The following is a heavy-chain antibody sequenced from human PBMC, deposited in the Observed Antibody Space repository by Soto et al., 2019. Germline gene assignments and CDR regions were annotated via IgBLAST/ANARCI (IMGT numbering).Heavy chain of an antibody. CDR1: GGSISSGGYY. J-gene: IGHJ4*02. CDR2: IYYSGST. V-gene: IGHV4-31*03. Sequence: QVQLQESGPGLVKPSQTLSLTCTVSGGSISSGGYYWSWIRQHPGKGLEWIGYIYYSGSTYYNPSLKSRSTISVDTPKNQFSLKLSSVTAADTAVYYCARLHRTFCGVDYWGQGTLVTVSS. CDR3: ARLHRTFCGVDY. D-gene: IGHD4-17*01.